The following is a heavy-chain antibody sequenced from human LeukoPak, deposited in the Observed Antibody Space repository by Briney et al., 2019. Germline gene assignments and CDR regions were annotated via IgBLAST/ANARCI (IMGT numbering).Heavy chain of an antibody. CDR1: GFTFSGNS. CDR3: ARDRRDGYNFFFYYFDY. V-gene: IGHV3-21*01. Sequence: GGSLRLSCAASGFTFSGNSMNWVRQAPGKGLEWVSSISSSSSYIYYADSVKGRFTISRDNAKNSLYLQMNSLRAEDTAVYYCARDRRDGYNFFFYYFDYWGQGTLVTVSS. J-gene: IGHJ4*02. D-gene: IGHD5-24*01. CDR2: ISSSSSYI.